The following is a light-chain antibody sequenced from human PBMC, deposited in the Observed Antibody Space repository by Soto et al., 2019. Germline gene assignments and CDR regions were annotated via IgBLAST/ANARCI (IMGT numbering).Light chain of an antibody. Sequence: QSALTQPASVSGSAGQSITISCSGTMRDVGAYNLVSWYQQHPGTAPKLIIYEVRNRPSGISSRFSGSRSGNTASLTISGLQSEDEADYYCQSYDSYTVIFGGGTKVTVL. CDR3: QSYDSYTVI. V-gene: IGLV2-14*01. CDR2: EVR. CDR1: MRDVGAYNL. J-gene: IGLJ2*01.